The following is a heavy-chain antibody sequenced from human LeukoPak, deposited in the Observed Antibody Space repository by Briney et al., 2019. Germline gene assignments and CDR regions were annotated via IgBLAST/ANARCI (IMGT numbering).Heavy chain of an antibody. CDR2: IIPILGIA. V-gene: IGHV1-69*02. D-gene: IGHD6-25*01. CDR3: ARSGVTHFDY. J-gene: IGHJ4*02. CDR1: GYTFTGYY. Sequence: ASVKVSCKASGYTFTGYYMHWVRQAPGQGLEWMGRIIPILGIANYAQKFQGRVTITADKSTSTAYMELSSLRSEDTAVYYCARSGVTHFDYWGQGTLVTVSS.